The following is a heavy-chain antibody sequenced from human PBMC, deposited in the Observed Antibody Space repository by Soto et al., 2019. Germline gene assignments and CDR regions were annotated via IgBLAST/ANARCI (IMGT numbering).Heavy chain of an antibody. J-gene: IGHJ4*02. V-gene: IGHV3-30-3*01. CDR1: GFTFSSYA. Sequence: QVQLVESGGGVVQPGRSLRLSCAASGFTFSSYAMHWVRQAPGKGLEWVAVISYDGSNKYYADSVKGRFTISRDNSKNTLYLQMNSLRAEDTAVYYCARAFLTSPGYCSGGSCYSPIDYWGQGTLVTVSS. CDR2: ISYDGSNK. CDR3: ARAFLTSPGYCSGGSCYSPIDY. D-gene: IGHD2-15*01.